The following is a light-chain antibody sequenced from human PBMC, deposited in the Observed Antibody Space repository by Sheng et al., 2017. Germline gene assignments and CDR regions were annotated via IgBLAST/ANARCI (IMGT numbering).Light chain of an antibody. V-gene: IGKV3-20*01. Sequence: EIVLTQSPGTLSLSPGERATLSCRASQSISSTYLAWYQEKPGQAPRLLIYGASSRATGIPDRFSGSGSGTDFTLTISRLEPEDFAVYYCQQYGSSPLTFGRRDNGGDQT. J-gene: IGKJ4*01. CDR3: QQYGSSPLT. CDR2: GAS. CDR1: QSISSTY.